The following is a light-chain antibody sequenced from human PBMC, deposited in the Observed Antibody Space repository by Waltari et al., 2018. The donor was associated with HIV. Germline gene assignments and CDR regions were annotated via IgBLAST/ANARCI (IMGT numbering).Light chain of an antibody. CDR2: EDT. V-gene: IGLV2-11*01. CDR1: STDVGAYNY. Sequence: QSALTQPSALSAPPQQSVTISSTGTSTDVGAYNYLPWYQQNPGKAPIVVMFEDTKRPSGIPDRFSGSTSGSTASLTISGVQAEDEADYFCCSSAGNASHVFGAGTKLTVL. J-gene: IGLJ1*01. CDR3: CSSAGNASHV.